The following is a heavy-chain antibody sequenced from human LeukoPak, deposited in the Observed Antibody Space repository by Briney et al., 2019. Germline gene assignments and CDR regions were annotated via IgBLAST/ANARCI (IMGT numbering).Heavy chain of an antibody. J-gene: IGHJ4*02. CDR2: IYTSGST. V-gene: IGHV4-61*02. Sequence: SETLSLTCTVSGGSISSGSYYWSWIRQPAGKGLEWIGRIYTSGSTNYNPSLKSRVTISVDTSKNQFSLKLSSVTAADTAVYYCARGLGFYCSSTSYYVGALDYWGQGTLVTVSS. CDR3: ARGLGFYCSSTSYYVGALDY. CDR1: GGSISSGSYY. D-gene: IGHD2-2*01.